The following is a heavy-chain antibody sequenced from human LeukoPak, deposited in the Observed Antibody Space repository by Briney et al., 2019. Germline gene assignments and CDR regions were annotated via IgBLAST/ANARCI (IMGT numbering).Heavy chain of an antibody. D-gene: IGHD6-13*01. CDR3: ARGSWYDYYYYYMDV. CDR2: INHSGST. Sequence: SETLSLTCAVYGGSFSGYYWSWIRQPPGKGLEWIGEINHSGSTNYNPSLKSRVTISVDTSKNQFSLKLSSVTAADTAVYYCARGSWYDYYYYYMDVWGKGTTVTVSS. CDR1: GGSFSGYY. J-gene: IGHJ6*03. V-gene: IGHV4-34*01.